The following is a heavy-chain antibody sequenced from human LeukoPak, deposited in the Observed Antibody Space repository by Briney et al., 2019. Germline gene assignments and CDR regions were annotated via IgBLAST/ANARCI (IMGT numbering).Heavy chain of an antibody. J-gene: IGHJ4*02. V-gene: IGHV4-39*01. CDR1: GGSISSSSYY. CDR3: VRHAQVRYSSGWTYYFDY. D-gene: IGHD6-19*01. Sequence: SETLSLTCTVSGGSISSSSYYWGWIRQPPGKGLEWIGSIYYSGSTYYNPSLKSRVTISVDTSKNQFSLKLSSVTAADTAVYYCVRHAQVRYSSGWTYYFDYWGQGTLVTVSS. CDR2: IYYSGST.